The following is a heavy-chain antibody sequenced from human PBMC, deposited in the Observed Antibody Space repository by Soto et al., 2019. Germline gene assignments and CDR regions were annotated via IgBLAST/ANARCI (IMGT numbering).Heavy chain of an antibody. CDR2: MNPNSGNT. J-gene: IGHJ6*02. V-gene: IGHV1-8*01. D-gene: IGHD6-19*01. CDR3: GRGPGSDPTSYDYYGMDD. CDR1: GYTFTSYD. Sequence: QVQLVQSGAEVKKPGASVKVSCKASGYTFTSYDINWVRQATGQGLEWMGWMNPNSGNTGYAQKLQGRVTITRNTSIRTAYRGLGSVRSEESGGCYWGRGPGSDPTSYDYYGMDDWGQGATVVVSS.